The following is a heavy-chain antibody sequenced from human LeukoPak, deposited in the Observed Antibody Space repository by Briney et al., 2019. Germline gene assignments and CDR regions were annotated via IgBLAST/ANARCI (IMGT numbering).Heavy chain of an antibody. V-gene: IGHV3-48*03. J-gene: IGHJ4*02. CDR1: GFTFSSYE. CDR2: ISSSGSTL. D-gene: IGHD2-2*01. CDR3: ARDYSSTS. Sequence: GGSLRLSCAASGFTFSSYEMNWVRQAPGKGLEWVSYISSSGSTLYYADSVKGRFTISRDNAKNSLYLQMNSLRAEDTAVYYCARDYSSTSWGQGTLVTVSS.